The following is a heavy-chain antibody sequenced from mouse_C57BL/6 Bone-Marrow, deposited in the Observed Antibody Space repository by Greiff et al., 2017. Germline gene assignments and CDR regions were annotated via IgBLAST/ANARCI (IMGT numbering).Heavy chain of an antibody. CDR2: IDPSDSET. V-gene: IGHV1-52*01. J-gene: IGHJ3*01. D-gene: IGHD1-1*02. Sequence: QVQLQQPGAELVRPGSSVKLSCKASGYTFTSYWMHWVKQRPIQGLEWIGNIDPSDSETHYNQKFKDKATLTVDKSSSTAYMQLSSLTSEDSAVYYCARGGCYVSLAYWGQGTLVTVSA. CDR3: ARGGCYVSLAY. CDR1: GYTFTSYW.